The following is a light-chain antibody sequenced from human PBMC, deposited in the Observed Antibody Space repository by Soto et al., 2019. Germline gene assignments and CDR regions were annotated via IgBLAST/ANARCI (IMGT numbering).Light chain of an antibody. CDR1: QSVFSS. J-gene: IGKJ1*01. Sequence: EIVITQTPATLSVSPGERATLSCRASQSVFSSLAWYQQSPGQAPRLLIYGASTRATGIPARFSGSGSGTEFTLTISSLQSEDFAVYYCQQNNNWPPWTFGQGTKVEIK. V-gene: IGKV3-15*01. CDR2: GAS. CDR3: QQNNNWPPWT.